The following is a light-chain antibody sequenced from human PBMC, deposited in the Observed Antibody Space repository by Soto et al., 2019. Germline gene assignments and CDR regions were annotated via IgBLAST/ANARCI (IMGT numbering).Light chain of an antibody. Sequence: QSALTQPASVSGSPGQSITISCTGTSSDVGSYNLVSWYQQHPTKAPKLMIYEVSQRPSGVSNRFSGSKSDNAASLTTSGLQAEDAADYYCCSYAGSSTLAVFGGGTQLTVL. J-gene: IGLJ7*01. CDR2: EVS. CDR1: SSDVGSYNL. CDR3: CSYAGSSTLAV. V-gene: IGLV2-23*02.